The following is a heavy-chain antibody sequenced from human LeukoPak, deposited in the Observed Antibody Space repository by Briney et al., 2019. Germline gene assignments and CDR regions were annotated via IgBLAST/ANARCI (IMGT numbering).Heavy chain of an antibody. J-gene: IGHJ3*02. CDR2: IYYSGST. CDR1: VGSTSSYY. CDR3: ALAPGAYYCDGSGCGALDI. Sequence: SETLSLTSTVSVGSTSSYYWSWIRHHPGKGLEWIGYIYYSGSTNYNPSLKSRVTISVDTSKNQYTLKLSSVTAADTAVYYCALAPGAYYCDGSGCGALDIWGEGTMVSVSS. D-gene: IGHD3-22*01. V-gene: IGHV4-59*01.